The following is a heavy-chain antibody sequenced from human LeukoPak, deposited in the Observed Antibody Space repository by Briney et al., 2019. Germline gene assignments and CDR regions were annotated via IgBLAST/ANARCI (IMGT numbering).Heavy chain of an antibody. CDR3: AREQQQVASFDY. CDR1: GFTFSSCE. J-gene: IGHJ4*02. Sequence: GGSLRLSWAASGFTFSSCEMNWVRQAPGKGLEWVSYISISSSGSTKYYADSVKGRFTISRDNAKNSLYLQMNSLRAEDTAVYYCAREQQQVASFDYWGQGTLVTVSS. V-gene: IGHV3-48*03. D-gene: IGHD6-13*01. CDR2: ISISSSGSTK.